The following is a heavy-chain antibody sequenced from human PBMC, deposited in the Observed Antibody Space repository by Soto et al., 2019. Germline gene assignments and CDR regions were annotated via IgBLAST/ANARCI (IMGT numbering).Heavy chain of an antibody. D-gene: IGHD3-22*01. CDR2: IDPSDSYT. J-gene: IGHJ5*02. V-gene: IGHV5-10-1*01. CDR3: ARHKAFYSDISDA. Sequence: GESLKISCKGSGYSFTTYWISWVRQMPGKGLEWMGRIDPSDSYTNYSPSFQGHVTISAGKSISTAYLQWSSLRASDTAMYYCARHKAFYSDISDAWGQGTLVTVSS. CDR1: GYSFTTYW.